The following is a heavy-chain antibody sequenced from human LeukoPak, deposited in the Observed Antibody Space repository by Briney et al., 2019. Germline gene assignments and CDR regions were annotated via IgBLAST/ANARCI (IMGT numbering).Heavy chain of an antibody. J-gene: IGHJ4*02. V-gene: IGHV4-39*01. D-gene: IGHD4-11*01. CDR1: GGSISSHGYY. Sequence: PSETLSLTCTVSGGSISSHGYYWAWIRQPPGKGLEWIGNIYYSGDTYYNPSLKSRVTISVDTSMNQFSLKLSSVTAADTAVYYCARHVRSNYAPLGYWGQGTLVTVSS. CDR3: ARHVRSNYAPLGY. CDR2: IYYSGDT.